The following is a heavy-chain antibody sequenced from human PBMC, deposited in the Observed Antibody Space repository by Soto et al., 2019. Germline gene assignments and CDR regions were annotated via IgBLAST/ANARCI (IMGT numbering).Heavy chain of an antibody. Sequence: ASVKVSCKVSGYTLTELSMHWVRQAPGKGLEWMGGFDPEDGETIYAQKFQGRVTMTEDTSTDTAYMELSSLRSEDTAVYYCATLPVYCSGGGCYPPGDYWGQGTLVTVSS. D-gene: IGHD2-15*01. V-gene: IGHV1-24*01. CDR3: ATLPVYCSGGGCYPPGDY. J-gene: IGHJ4*02. CDR2: FDPEDGET. CDR1: GYTLTELS.